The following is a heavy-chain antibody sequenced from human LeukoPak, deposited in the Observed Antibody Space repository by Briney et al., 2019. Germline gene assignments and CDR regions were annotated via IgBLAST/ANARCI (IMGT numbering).Heavy chain of an antibody. Sequence: GASVKVSCKASGGTFSSYAISWVRQAPGQGLEWMGRIIPILGIANYAQKFQGRVTITADKSTSTAYVELSSLRSEDTAVYYCARSYYYDSSGSYDYWGQGTLVTVSS. V-gene: IGHV1-69*04. J-gene: IGHJ4*02. CDR1: GGTFSSYA. D-gene: IGHD3-22*01. CDR3: ARSYYYDSSGSYDY. CDR2: IIPILGIA.